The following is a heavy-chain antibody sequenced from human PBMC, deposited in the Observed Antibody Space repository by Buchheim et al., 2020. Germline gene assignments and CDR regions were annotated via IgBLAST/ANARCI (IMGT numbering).Heavy chain of an antibody. V-gene: IGHV3-30-3*01. D-gene: IGHD2-8*01. J-gene: IGHJ6*02. CDR1: GFTFSSYA. CDR2: ISYDGSNK. Sequence: QVQLVESGGGVVQPGRSLRLSCAASGFTFSSYAMHWVRQAPGKGLEWVAVISYDGSNKYYADSVKGRFTISRDNSKNTLYLQMNSLRAEDTAVYYCARDAEDIVLMVYAPDSGYYYYGMDVWGQGTT. CDR3: ARDAEDIVLMVYAPDSGYYYYGMDV.